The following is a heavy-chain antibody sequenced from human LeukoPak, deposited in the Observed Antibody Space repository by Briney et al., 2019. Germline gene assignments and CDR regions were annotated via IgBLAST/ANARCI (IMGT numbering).Heavy chain of an antibody. CDR1: GGSISSYY. CDR3: ASSKSTMVRGVSSFDY. Sequence: SETLSLTCTVSGGSISSYYWSWIRQPPGKGLEWIGYIYYSGSTNNNPSLKSRVTISVDTSKNQFSLKLSSVTAADTAVYYCASSKSTMVRGVSSFDYWGQGTLVTVSS. D-gene: IGHD3-10*01. CDR2: IYYSGST. J-gene: IGHJ4*02. V-gene: IGHV4-59*12.